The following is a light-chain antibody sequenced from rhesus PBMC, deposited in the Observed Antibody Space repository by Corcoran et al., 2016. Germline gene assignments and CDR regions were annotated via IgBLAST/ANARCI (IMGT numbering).Light chain of an antibody. Sequence: QSALTQPPSVSKSLGQSVTISCTGTSSDIGGYNDVSWYQQNPGTAPRLLIYDVSKRPSGVSDRFSGSKSGNTASLTISGLQAEDEAEYYFCSYRGGSTYIFGAGTRLTVL. V-gene: IGLV2S9*01. J-gene: IGLJ1*01. CDR2: DVS. CDR3: CSYRGGSTYI. CDR1: SSDIGGYND.